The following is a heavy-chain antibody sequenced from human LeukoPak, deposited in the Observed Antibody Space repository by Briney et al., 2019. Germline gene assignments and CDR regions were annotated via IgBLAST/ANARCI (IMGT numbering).Heavy chain of an antibody. CDR2: IYYSGST. V-gene: IGHV4-30-4*01. J-gene: IGHJ4*02. CDR1: GGSISSGDYY. Sequence: PSQTLSLTRTVSGGSISSGDYYWSWIRQPPGKGLEWIGYIYYSGSTYYNPSLKSRVTISVDTSKNQFSLKLSSVTAADTAVYYCARVDFGSKRHYYFDYWGQGTLVTVSS. CDR3: ARVDFGSKRHYYFDY. D-gene: IGHD5/OR15-5a*01.